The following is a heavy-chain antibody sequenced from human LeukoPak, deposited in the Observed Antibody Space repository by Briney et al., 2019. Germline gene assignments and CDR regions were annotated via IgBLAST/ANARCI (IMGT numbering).Heavy chain of an antibody. CDR2: IYTSGST. D-gene: IGHD5-18*01. CDR3: ARLSSIQAYAS. V-gene: IGHV4-61*02. CDR1: GGSFSSGSYY. Sequence: SETLSLTCTVSGGSFSSGSYYWNWIRQPAGKGLEWIGRIYTSGSTSYNPSLKSRVTISVDTSKNQSSLKLSSVTAADTAVYYCARLSSIQAYASWGQGTLVTVSS. J-gene: IGHJ4*02.